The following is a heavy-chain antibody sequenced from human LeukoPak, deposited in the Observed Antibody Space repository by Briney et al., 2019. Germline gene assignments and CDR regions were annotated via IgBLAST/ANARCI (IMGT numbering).Heavy chain of an antibody. CDR2: IYYSGST. CDR1: GGSISSYY. D-gene: IGHD3-10*01. V-gene: IGHV4-59*08. CDR3: AGGFSGSASLYYYYYGMDV. J-gene: IGHJ6*02. Sequence: SETLSLTCTVSGGSISSYYWSWIRQPPGKGLEWIGYIYYSGSTNYNPSLKSRVTISVDTSKNQFSLKLSSVAAADTAVYYCAGGFSGSASLYYYYYGMDVWGQGTTVTVSS.